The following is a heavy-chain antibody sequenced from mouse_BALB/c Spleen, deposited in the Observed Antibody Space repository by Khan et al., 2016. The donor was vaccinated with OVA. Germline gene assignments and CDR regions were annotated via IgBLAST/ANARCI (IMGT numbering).Heavy chain of an antibody. CDR2: IYPGTDNT. J-gene: IGHJ2*01. CDR3: AREEALYYLDY. V-gene: IGHV1-76*01. D-gene: IGHD3-2*02. Sequence: VELVESGAELVRPGASVKLSCKTSGYIFTSYWIHWVKQRSGQGLEWFARIYPGTDNTYYNEKLKDKVTLTADKSSNTVYMQLSSLKSEDSAVYFCAREEALYYLDYWGQGTTLTVSS. CDR1: GYIFTSYW.